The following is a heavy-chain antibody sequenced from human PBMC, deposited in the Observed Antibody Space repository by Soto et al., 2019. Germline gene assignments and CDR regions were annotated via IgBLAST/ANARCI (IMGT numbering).Heavy chain of an antibody. CDR1: GFTFVEYA. CDR2: IRSKAYGGTT. Sequence: GGSLRLSCTASGFTFVEYAMSWVRQAPGKGLAWVGFIRSKAYGGTTEYAASVKGRFTISRDDSKSIAYLQMNSLKTEDTAVYYCTRVVSGYDYTYYYYGMDVWGQGTTVTVSS. J-gene: IGHJ6*02. D-gene: IGHD5-12*01. CDR3: TRVVSGYDYTYYYYGMDV. V-gene: IGHV3-49*04.